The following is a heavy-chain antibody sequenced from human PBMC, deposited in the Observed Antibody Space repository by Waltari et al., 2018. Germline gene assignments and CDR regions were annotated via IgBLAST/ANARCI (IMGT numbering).Heavy chain of an antibody. J-gene: IGHJ6*02. Sequence: QVQLVESGGGVVQPGRSLRLSCAASGFTFSSYGMHWVRQAPGKGLEWVAVIWYDGSNKYYAKPVKGRFTISRDNSKDTLYLQMDSLGAEDPAVYYWAKDRSRSWNYFYYYYGMDVWGQGTTVTVSS. D-gene: IGHD6-13*01. CDR3: AKDRSRSWNYFYYYYGMDV. CDR2: IWYDGSNK. V-gene: IGHV3-33*06. CDR1: GFTFSSYG.